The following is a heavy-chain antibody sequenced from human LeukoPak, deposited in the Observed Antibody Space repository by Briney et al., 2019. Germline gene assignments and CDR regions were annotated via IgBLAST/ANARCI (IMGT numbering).Heavy chain of an antibody. CDR1: GYTFTSYS. J-gene: IGHJ4*02. CDR3: ARAYYDILTGSYYFDY. D-gene: IGHD3-9*01. V-gene: IGHV1-18*01. CDR2: ISSYNGNT. Sequence: ASVKVSCKASGYTFTSYSVSWVRQAPGLGLEWMGWISSYNGNTNYAQKFQGGVTMTTDTSASTAYMELRSLRSDDTAVYYCARAYYDILTGSYYFDYWGQGTLVTVSS.